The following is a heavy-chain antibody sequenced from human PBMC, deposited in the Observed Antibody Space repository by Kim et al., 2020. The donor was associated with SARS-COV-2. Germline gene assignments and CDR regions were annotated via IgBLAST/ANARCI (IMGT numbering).Heavy chain of an antibody. V-gene: IGHV4-59*13. CDR1: GGSISSYY. CDR3: AMRTIYDSIGPI. J-gene: IGHJ3*02. D-gene: IGHD3-22*01. Sequence: SETLSLTCTVSGGSISSYYWSWIRQPPGKGLEWIGDIYYSGSTNYNPSLKSRVTISVDTSKNQFSLKLSSVTAADTAVYYCAMRTIYDSIGPIWGQGTMVTVSS. CDR2: IYYSGST.